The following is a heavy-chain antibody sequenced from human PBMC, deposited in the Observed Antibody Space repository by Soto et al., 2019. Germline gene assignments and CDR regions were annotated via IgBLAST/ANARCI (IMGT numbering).Heavy chain of an antibody. CDR1: GYTLTELS. Sequence: ASVKVSCKVSGYTLTELSMHWVRQAPGKGLEWMGRFDPEDGETIYAQKFQGRVTMTEDTSTDTAYMELSSLRSEDTAVYYCATEDAGTYYFDYWGQGTLVTVSS. J-gene: IGHJ4*02. V-gene: IGHV1-24*01. CDR3: ATEDAGTYYFDY. CDR2: FDPEDGET. D-gene: IGHD1-1*01.